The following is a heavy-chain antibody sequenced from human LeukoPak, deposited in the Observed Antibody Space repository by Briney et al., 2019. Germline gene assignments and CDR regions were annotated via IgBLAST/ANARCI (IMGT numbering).Heavy chain of an antibody. J-gene: IGHJ2*01. CDR2: IHYTGNT. Sequence: SETLSLTCSVSGGSVSSSSYYWGWIRQPPGKGLEWIGSIHYTGNTYYNPSLKSRLTISVDTSKSQFFLKLSSVTAADTSVYYCARDRVWTVTTLPSWYFDLWGRGTLVTVSS. CDR3: ARDRVWTVTTLPSWYFDL. D-gene: IGHD4-17*01. V-gene: IGHV4-39*07. CDR1: GGSVSSSSYY.